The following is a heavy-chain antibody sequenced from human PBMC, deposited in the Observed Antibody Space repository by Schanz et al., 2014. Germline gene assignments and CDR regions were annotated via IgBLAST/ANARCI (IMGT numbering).Heavy chain of an antibody. V-gene: IGHV3-23*04. D-gene: IGHD2-15*01. Sequence: EVQLVESGGGLVKPGGSLRLSCAASGFTFSSYAMSWVRQAPGKGLEWVSTISASGGSTYYADSVKGRFTISRDNSKNTLYLQMNSLRAEDTAVFYCAKGMGYCSGGTCYDYYYYGLDVWGQGTTVTVSS. CDR3: AKGMGYCSGGTCYDYYYYGLDV. CDR2: ISASGGST. CDR1: GFTFSSYA. J-gene: IGHJ6*02.